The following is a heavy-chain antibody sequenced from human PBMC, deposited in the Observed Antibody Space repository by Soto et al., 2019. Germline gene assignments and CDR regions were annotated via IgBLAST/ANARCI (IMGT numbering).Heavy chain of an antibody. CDR1: GFTFSRYA. CDR2: ISGSGSTS. D-gene: IGHD6-13*01. V-gene: IGHV3-23*01. Sequence: EVHLLESGGGLVQSGGSLRLSCAASGFTFSRYAMTWVRQAPGKGLEWVSSISGSGSTSYYADSERGRFTISRDNSKNMLFLQMNVLRAEDTAVYYCVKGFSSRDYWGRGTLVTVSS. CDR3: VKGFSSRDY. J-gene: IGHJ4*02.